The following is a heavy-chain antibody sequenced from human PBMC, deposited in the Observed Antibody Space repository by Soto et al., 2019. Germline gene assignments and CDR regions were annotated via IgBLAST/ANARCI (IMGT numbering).Heavy chain of an antibody. V-gene: IGHV3-11*06. CDR2: MSGSSRYT. Sequence: GGSLRLSCAASGFSLSDYYMIWIRQAPGKGLEWVSYMSGSSRYTNSADSVKGRFTISRDNAKNSLYLQMGSLRAEDTAVYYCARGYIVVEVAASELSVGNYDAFDIWGRGTMVTVSS. J-gene: IGHJ3*02. D-gene: IGHD2-15*01. CDR1: GFSLSDYY. CDR3: ARGYIVVEVAASELSVGNYDAFDI.